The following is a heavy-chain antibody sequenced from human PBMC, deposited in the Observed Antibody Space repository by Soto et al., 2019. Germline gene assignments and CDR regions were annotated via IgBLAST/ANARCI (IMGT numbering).Heavy chain of an antibody. D-gene: IGHD3-22*01. V-gene: IGHV3-74*01. CDR2: INSDGSST. J-gene: IGHJ5*02. Sequence: GGSLRLSCAASGFTFSSYWMHWVRQAPGKGLVWVSRINSDGSSTSYADSVKGRVTISVDTSKNQFSLKLTSVTAADAALYYCARDFFDSSDYTTNWFDPWGQGTLVTVSS. CDR3: ARDFFDSSDYTTNWFDP. CDR1: GFTFSSYW.